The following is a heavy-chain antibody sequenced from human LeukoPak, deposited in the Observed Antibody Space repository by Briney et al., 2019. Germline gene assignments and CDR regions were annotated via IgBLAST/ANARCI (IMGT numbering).Heavy chain of an antibody. CDR2: IWYDGSNK. Sequence: GRSLRLSCAASGFTFSSYGMHWVRQAPGKGLEWVAVIWYDGSNKYYADSVKGRFTISRDNSKNTLYLQMNSLRAEDTAVYYCATIQLWPKIRGYGMDVWGQGTTVTVSS. CDR3: ATIQLWPKIRGYGMDV. V-gene: IGHV3-33*01. D-gene: IGHD5-18*01. J-gene: IGHJ6*02. CDR1: GFTFSSYG.